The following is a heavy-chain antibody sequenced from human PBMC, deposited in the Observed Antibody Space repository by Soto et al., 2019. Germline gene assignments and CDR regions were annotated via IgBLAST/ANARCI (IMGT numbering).Heavy chain of an antibody. CDR3: ATQMVRGVIIGTRGMDV. V-gene: IGHV1-46*01. Sequence: SAKVSCKASGYTCPSYYMHWVRQAPGQGLEGMGIINPSGGSTSYAQKFQGRVTMTRDTSTSTGYMELSSLRSEDTAVYYCATQMVRGVIIGTRGMDVWGQGTTVTVP. D-gene: IGHD3-10*01. CDR1: GYTCPSYY. CDR2: INPSGGST. J-gene: IGHJ6*02.